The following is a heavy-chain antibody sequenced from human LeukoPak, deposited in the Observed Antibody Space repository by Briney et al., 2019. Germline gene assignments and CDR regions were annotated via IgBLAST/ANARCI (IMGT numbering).Heavy chain of an antibody. J-gene: IGHJ5*02. D-gene: IGHD2-15*01. Sequence: SETLSLTCTVSGGSIDDYYWSWIRQSAGKGLEWIGRIYCSGSTKYNPSLQSRVTMSVDTSKNQVSLKLSSVTAADTAVYYCARHAQYSDNWFDPWGPGTLVTVSS. V-gene: IGHV4-4*07. CDR3: ARHAQYSDNWFDP. CDR2: IYCSGST. CDR1: GGSIDDYY.